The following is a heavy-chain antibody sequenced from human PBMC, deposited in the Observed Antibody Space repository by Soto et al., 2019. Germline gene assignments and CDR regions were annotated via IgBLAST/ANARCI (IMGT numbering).Heavy chain of an antibody. CDR3: ARHRGYYDILTGYYTELNFDY. Sequence: SETLSLTCTVSGGSISSSSYYWGWIRQSPGKGLEWIGSIYYSGTTYYNPSLKSRVTISVDTSKNQFSLKLSSVTAADTAVYYCARHRGYYDILTGYYTELNFDYWGQGTLVTVSS. CDR2: IYYSGTT. D-gene: IGHD3-9*01. CDR1: GGSISSSSYY. J-gene: IGHJ4*02. V-gene: IGHV4-39*01.